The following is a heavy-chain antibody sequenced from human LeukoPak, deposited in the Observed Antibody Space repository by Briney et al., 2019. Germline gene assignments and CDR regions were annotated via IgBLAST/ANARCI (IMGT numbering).Heavy chain of an antibody. CDR2: IYSDDST. D-gene: IGHD4-17*01. J-gene: IGHJ4*02. CDR1: GFTVSGNY. V-gene: IGHV3-66*02. CDR3: ARGGTADYGDYLRT. Sequence: PGGSLRLSCAASGFTVSGNYINWVRQAPGKGLEWVSVIYSDDSTYYADSVKGRFTISRDNSKNTLYLQMISLTAADTAVYFCARGGTADYGDYLRTWGQGTLVTVSS.